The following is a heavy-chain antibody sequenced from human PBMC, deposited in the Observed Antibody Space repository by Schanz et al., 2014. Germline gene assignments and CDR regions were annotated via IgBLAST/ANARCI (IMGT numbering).Heavy chain of an antibody. Sequence: VQLVESGGGVVQPGRSLRLSCATSGFNLRRYSMNWVRQAPGKGLEWLSYISRDGTTSYYADSVKGRFTISRDNAKNSLYLQMNSLRDEDTAVYYCASLRVEYSSSFGAFDIWGQGTMVSVSS. V-gene: IGHV3-48*02. J-gene: IGHJ3*02. CDR2: ISRDGTTS. CDR3: ASLRVEYSSSFGAFDI. D-gene: IGHD6-6*01. CDR1: GFNLRRYS.